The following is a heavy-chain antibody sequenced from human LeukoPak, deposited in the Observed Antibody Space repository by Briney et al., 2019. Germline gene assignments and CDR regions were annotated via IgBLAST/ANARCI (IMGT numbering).Heavy chain of an antibody. V-gene: IGHV3-23*01. CDR3: ARASHKDYYYMDV. J-gene: IGHJ6*03. CDR2: ISGSGGST. Sequence: GGTLRLSCAASGFTFSSYGMSWVRQAPGKGLEWVSAISGSGGSTYYADSVKGRFTISRDNSKNTLYLQMNSLRSEDTAVYYCARASHKDYYYMDVWGKGTTVTVSS. CDR1: GFTFSSYG.